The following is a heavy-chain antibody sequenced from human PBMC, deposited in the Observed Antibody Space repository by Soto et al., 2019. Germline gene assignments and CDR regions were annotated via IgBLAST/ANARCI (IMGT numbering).Heavy chain of an antibody. Sequence: EVQLVESGGGFIQPGGSLRLSCAASGLPISNAWINWVRQAPGKGLEWVGRIKTKGEGGPTDYAAAVKGKFTVSRDDSKNRLHLQMNSLKTEDTAVYYCTTGSVEGVWGQGTTVTVSS. CDR1: GLPISNAW. V-gene: IGHV3-15*07. CDR2: IKTKGEGGPT. CDR3: TTGSVEGV. D-gene: IGHD2-15*01. J-gene: IGHJ6*02.